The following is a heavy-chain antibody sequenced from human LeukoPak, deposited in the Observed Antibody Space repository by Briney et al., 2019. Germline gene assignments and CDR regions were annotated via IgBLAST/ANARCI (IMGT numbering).Heavy chain of an antibody. V-gene: IGHV3-48*03. CDR3: AKDSGLRWIGENYYYMDV. J-gene: IGHJ6*03. CDR2: ISSSGSTI. CDR1: GFTFSSYE. D-gene: IGHD3-10*01. Sequence: PGGSLRLSCAASGFTFSSYEMNWVRQAPGKGLEWVSYISSSGSTIYYADSVKGRFTISRDRSKSTLNLQMNSLRAEDTAVYYCAKDSGLRWIGENYYYMDVWGKGTTVTISS.